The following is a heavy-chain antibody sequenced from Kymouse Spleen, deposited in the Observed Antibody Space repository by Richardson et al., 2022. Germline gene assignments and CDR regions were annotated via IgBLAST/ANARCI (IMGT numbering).Heavy chain of an antibody. V-gene: IGHV4-34*01. CDR1: GGSFSGYY. CDR3: AREGITGTTRFNYGMDV. Sequence: QVQLQQWGAGLLKPSETLSLTCAVYGGSFSGYYWSWIRQPPGKGLEWIGEINHSGSTNYNPSLKSRVTISVDTSKNQFSLKLSSVTAADTAVYYCAREGITGTTRFNYGMDVWGQGTTVTVSS. CDR2: INHSGST. J-gene: IGHJ6*02. D-gene: IGHD1-7*01.